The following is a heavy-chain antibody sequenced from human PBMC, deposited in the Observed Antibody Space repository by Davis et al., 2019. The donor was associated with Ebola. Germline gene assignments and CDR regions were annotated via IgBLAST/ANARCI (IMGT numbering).Heavy chain of an antibody. D-gene: IGHD2-15*01. CDR1: GFTFSSYW. Sequence: GESLKISCAASGFTFSSYWMSWVRQAPGKGLEWVGRIKSKTDGGTTDYAAPVKGRFTISRDDSKNTLYLQMNSLKTEDTAVYYCTTEAVYVVVVAATLGAFDIWGQGTMVTVSS. CDR2: IKSKTDGGTT. CDR3: TTEAVYVVVVAATLGAFDI. J-gene: IGHJ3*02. V-gene: IGHV3-15*01.